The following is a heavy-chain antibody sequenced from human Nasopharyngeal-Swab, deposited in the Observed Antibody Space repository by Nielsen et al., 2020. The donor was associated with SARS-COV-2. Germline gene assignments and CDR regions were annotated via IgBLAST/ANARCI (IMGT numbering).Heavy chain of an antibody. Sequence: SETLSLTCTVSGGSISSGSYYWSWIRQPAGKGLEWIGRIYTSGSTNYNPSLKSRVTISVDTSKNQFSLKLSSVTAADTAVYYCAREVTHYDFWSGSGGMDVWGQGTTVTVSS. D-gene: IGHD3-3*01. CDR3: AREVTHYDFWSGSGGMDV. CDR1: GGSISSGSYY. CDR2: IYTSGST. J-gene: IGHJ6*02. V-gene: IGHV4-61*02.